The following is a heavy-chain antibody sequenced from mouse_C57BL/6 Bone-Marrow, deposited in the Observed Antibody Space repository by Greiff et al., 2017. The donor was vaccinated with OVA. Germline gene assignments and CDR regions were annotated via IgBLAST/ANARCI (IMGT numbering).Heavy chain of an antibody. CDR1: GYAFSSYW. CDR3: ARRRGTAQATVYYAMDY. CDR2: IYPGDGDT. Sequence: QVQLKESGAELVKPGASVKISCKASGYAFSSYWMNWVKQRPGKGLEWIGQIYPGDGDTNYNGKFKGKATLTADKSSSTAYMQLSSLTSEDSAVYFCARRRGTAQATVYYAMDYWGQGTSVTVSS. V-gene: IGHV1-80*01. J-gene: IGHJ4*01. D-gene: IGHD3-2*02.